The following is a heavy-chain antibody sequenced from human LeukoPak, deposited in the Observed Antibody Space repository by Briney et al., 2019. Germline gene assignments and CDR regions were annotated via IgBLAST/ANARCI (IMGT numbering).Heavy chain of an antibody. J-gene: IGHJ5*02. CDR2: MNLNSGNT. CDR1: GYTFTSYD. Sequence: GASVKVSCKASGYTFTSYDINWVRQATGQGLEWMGWMNLNSGNTGYAQKFQGRVTMTRNTSISTAYMELSSLRSEDTAVYYCARGITIFGVVTKGWFDPWGQGTLVTVSS. D-gene: IGHD3-3*01. V-gene: IGHV1-8*01. CDR3: ARGITIFGVVTKGWFDP.